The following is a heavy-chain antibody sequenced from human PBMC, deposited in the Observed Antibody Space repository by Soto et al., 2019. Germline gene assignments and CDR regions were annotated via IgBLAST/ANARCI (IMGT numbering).Heavy chain of an antibody. V-gene: IGHV3-30-3*01. CDR2: ISYDGSNK. J-gene: IGHJ4*02. CDR3: ARPEGVVVPAATRGDYFDY. D-gene: IGHD2-2*01. CDR1: GFTFSSYA. Sequence: PGGSLRLSCAASGFTFSSYAMHWVRQAPGKGLEWVAVISYDGSNKYYADSVKGRFTISRDNSKNTLYLQMNSLRAEDTAVYYCARPEGVVVPAATRGDYFDYWGQGTLVTVSS.